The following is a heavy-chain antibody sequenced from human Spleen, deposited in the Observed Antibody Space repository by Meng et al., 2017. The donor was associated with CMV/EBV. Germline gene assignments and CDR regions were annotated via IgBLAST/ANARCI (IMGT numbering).Heavy chain of an antibody. CDR2: INPVDGTK. CDR3: ARSADSGLQNDYFNY. D-gene: IGHD1-1*01. V-gene: IGHV1-46*01. CDR1: GYSFTSYH. J-gene: IGHJ4*02. Sequence: SGYSFTSYHVHWVRQAPGQGLEWMGAINPVDGTKGLAQRFQGRVTMTRDTSTRTHYMELSGLTSEDTAIYFCARSADSGLQNDYFNYWGQGTLVTVSS.